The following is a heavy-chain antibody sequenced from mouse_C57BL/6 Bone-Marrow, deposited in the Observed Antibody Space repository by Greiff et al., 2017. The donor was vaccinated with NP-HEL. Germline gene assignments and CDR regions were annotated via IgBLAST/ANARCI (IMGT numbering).Heavy chain of an antibody. J-gene: IGHJ2*01. CDR2: INPSNGGT. CDR1: GYTFTSYW. D-gene: IGHD5-5*01. Sequence: QVQLQQPGTELVKPGASGYTFTSYWMHWVKQRPGQGLEWIGNINPSNGGTNYNEKFKSKATLTVDKSSSTAYMQLSSLTSEDSAVYYCASPDYLFDYWGQGTTLTVSS. V-gene: IGHV1-53*01. CDR3: ASPDYLFDY.